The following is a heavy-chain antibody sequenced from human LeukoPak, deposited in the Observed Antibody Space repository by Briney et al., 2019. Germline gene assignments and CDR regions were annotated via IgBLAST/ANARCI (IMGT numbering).Heavy chain of an antibody. J-gene: IGHJ4*02. CDR1: GFTFSTYA. D-gene: IGHD1-26*01. CDR3: AREEAPVGGSSFDY. Sequence: GGSLRLSCAASGFTFSTYAMHWVRQAPGKGLEQVSSISSGGVNTYYADSVRGRFTISRGNSKNTLYLHMGSLRAEDMAVYYCAREEAPVGGSSFDYWGQGTLGTVSS. V-gene: IGHV3-64*02. CDR2: ISSGGVNT.